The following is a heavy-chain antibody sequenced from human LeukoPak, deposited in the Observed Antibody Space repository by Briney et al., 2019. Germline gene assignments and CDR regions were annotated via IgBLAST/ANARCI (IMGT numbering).Heavy chain of an antibody. CDR2: IYSSVST. CDR3: AYSGSYGHLGY. Sequence: SETLSLTCTVSGGSISSNAYYWAWIRQPPGKGLEWIGSIYSSVSTYYDPSLKSRVTISVDTSKNQFSLRLSSVTAADTALYYCAYSGSYGHLGYWGQGIPVTVSS. V-gene: IGHV4-39*01. D-gene: IGHD1-26*01. J-gene: IGHJ4*02. CDR1: GGSISSNAYY.